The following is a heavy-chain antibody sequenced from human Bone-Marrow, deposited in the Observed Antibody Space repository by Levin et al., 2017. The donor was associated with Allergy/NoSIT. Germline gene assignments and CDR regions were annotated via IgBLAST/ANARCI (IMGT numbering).Heavy chain of an antibody. V-gene: IGHV1-69*13. CDR1: GVAFSSFG. CDR2: IIPFFGTP. Sequence: SVKVSCKSSGVAFSSFGISWLRQAPGHGLEWMGRIIPFFGTPHYAEKFQGRVTITADESTNTAYMDLSSLRSDDTAVYYCARDRRPYEALDSFDIWGQGTMVTVSS. CDR3: ARDRRPYEALDSFDI. J-gene: IGHJ3*02. D-gene: IGHD5-12*01.